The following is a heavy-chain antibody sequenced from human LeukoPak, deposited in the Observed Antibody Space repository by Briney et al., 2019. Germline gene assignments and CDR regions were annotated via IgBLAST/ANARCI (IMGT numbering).Heavy chain of an antibody. J-gene: IGHJ6*04. CDR2: INGDESRT. CDR1: GSTFSSYW. CDR3: VRGQLERPFDFYYGMDV. D-gene: IGHD1-1*01. V-gene: IGHV3-74*01. Sequence: GGSLRLSCAASGSTFSSYWMHWVRQGPGKGLVWVARINGDESRTTYADSVRDRFTISRDNAKNTLYLQMNSLRAEDTAVHYCVRGQLERPFDFYYGMDVWGKGTTVTVSS.